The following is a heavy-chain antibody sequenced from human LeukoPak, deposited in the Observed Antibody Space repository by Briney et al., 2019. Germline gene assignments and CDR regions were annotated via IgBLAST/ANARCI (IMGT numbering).Heavy chain of an antibody. J-gene: IGHJ4*02. D-gene: IGHD3/OR15-3a*01. CDR3: AKAHLLDWLLPFDY. CDR1: EFTFSSYA. CDR2: VSYDGSDK. Sequence: GGSLRLSCAASEFTFSSYAMHWVRQAPGKGLERVALVSYDGSDKYYADSVKGRFTISRDNSKNTLYLQMNSLRGEDTAVYYCAKAHLLDWLLPFDYWGQGTLVTVSS. V-gene: IGHV3-30*18.